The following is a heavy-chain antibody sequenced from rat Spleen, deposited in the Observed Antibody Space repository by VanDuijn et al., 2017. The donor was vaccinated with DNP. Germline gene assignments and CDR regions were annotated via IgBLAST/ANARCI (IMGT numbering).Heavy chain of an antibody. V-gene: IGHV1-43*01. CDR1: GYTFTTYY. CDR3: ASGRDGVWFAS. D-gene: IGHD4-3*01. J-gene: IGHJ3*01. Sequence: QVQLQQSGAELAKPGSSVMISCRASGYTFTTYYIGWIKQTTRQGLEFIGYINMGSGGTNYNEKFKGKATLTVGKSSSTAFMQLSSLTPDDSAVYSCASGRDGVWFASWGQGTLVTVSS. CDR2: INMGSGGT.